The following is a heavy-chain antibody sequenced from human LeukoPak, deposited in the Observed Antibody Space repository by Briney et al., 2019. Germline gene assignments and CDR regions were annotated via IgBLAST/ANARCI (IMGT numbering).Heavy chain of an antibody. V-gene: IGHV3-74*01. CDR3: ARGDPTVTTTGSGGLDI. D-gene: IGHD4-17*01. CDR1: GFTFSRYW. J-gene: IGHJ3*02. Sequence: GGSLRLSCGASGFTFSRYWMHWVRQVPGKGLVWVSRIKSDGSSTSYADFVKGRFTISRDNAKNTLYLQMNSLRAEDTAVYYCARGDPTVTTTGSGGLDIWGQGTMVTVSS. CDR2: IKSDGSST.